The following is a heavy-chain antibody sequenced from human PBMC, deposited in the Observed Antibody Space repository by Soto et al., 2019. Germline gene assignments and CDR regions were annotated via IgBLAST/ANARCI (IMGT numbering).Heavy chain of an antibody. CDR1: GFTFSSYS. CDR3: ASESGGYSGSGTFDY. CDR2: ISSSSSTI. V-gene: IGHV3-48*01. Sequence: PGGSLRLSCAASGFTFSSYSMNWVRQAPGKGLEWVSYISSSSSTIYYADSVKGRFTISRDNAKNSLYLQMNSLRAEDTAVYYCASESGGYSGSGTFDYWGQGTLVTVSS. J-gene: IGHJ4*02. D-gene: IGHD5-12*01.